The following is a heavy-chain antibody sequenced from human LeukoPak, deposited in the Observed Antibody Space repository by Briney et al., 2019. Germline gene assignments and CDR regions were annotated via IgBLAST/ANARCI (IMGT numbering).Heavy chain of an antibody. CDR2: IIPILGIA. D-gene: IGHD3-22*01. Sequence: SVKVSCKASGGTFSSYTISWVRQAPGQGLEWMGRIIPILGIANHAQKFQGRVTITADKSTSTAYMELSSLRSEDTAVYYCARAYYYDSSGSLRFDYWGQGTLVTVSS. J-gene: IGHJ4*02. V-gene: IGHV1-69*02. CDR1: GGTFSSYT. CDR3: ARAYYYDSSGSLRFDY.